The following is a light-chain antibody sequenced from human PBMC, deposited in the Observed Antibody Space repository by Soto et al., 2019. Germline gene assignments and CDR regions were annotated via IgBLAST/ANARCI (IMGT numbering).Light chain of an antibody. CDR3: PQYGSSHPFT. J-gene: IGKJ3*01. CDR2: GAS. V-gene: IGKV3-20*01. CDR1: QSVSSSY. Sequence: EIVLTQSPGTLSLSPGERATLSCRASQSVSSSYLAWYQQKPGQAPRLLIYGASSRATGIPDRFSGSGSGTDFTLTISRLEPEDFAVYYCPQYGSSHPFTLGPGTQVDIK.